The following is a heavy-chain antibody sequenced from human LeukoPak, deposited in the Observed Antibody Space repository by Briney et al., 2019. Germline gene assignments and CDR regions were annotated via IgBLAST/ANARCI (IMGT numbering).Heavy chain of an antibody. CDR3: AREGGGGGYYSDSYGHPHFDC. V-gene: IGHV3-7*01. J-gene: IGHJ4*02. Sequence: PGGSLRLSCAASGFTFSNYWMTWVRQAPGKGLEWVANMKPDGSEEYYVDSVRGRFTVSGDNARNSLYLQMDSLRAEDTTVYYCAREGGGGGYYSDSYGHPHFDCWGPGTLVTVSS. CDR1: GFTFSNYW. D-gene: IGHD3-22*01. CDR2: MKPDGSEE.